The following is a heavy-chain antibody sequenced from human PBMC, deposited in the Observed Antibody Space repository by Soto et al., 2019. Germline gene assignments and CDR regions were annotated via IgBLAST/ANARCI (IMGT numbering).Heavy chain of an antibody. D-gene: IGHD2-15*01. J-gene: IGHJ4*02. CDR3: ARDPWGGLLGYCSGGSCETQPDDY. Sequence: GGSLRLSCAASGFTFSDYYMSWIRQAPGKGLEWVSYISSSGSTIYYADSVKGRFTISRDNAKNSLYLQMNSLRAEDTAVYYCARDPWGGLLGYCSGGSCETQPDDYWGQGTLVTVSS. CDR2: ISSSGSTI. V-gene: IGHV3-11*01. CDR1: GFTFSDYY.